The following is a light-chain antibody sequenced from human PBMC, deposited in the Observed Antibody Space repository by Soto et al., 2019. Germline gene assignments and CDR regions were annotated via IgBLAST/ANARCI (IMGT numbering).Light chain of an antibody. Sequence: EIVMTQSPGARSVSPGEGATLSCRASQSVSSNLAWYQQKPGQAPRLLIYGASTRATGIPARFSGSGSGTEFTLTISSLQSEDFAVYYCQQYNNWPQTFGQGTKVDIK. CDR2: GAS. CDR1: QSVSSN. V-gene: IGKV3-15*01. CDR3: QQYNNWPQT. J-gene: IGKJ1*01.